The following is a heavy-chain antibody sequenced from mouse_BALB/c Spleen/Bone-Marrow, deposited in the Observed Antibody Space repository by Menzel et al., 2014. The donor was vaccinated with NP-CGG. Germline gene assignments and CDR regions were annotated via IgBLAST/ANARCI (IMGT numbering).Heavy chain of an antibody. Sequence: EVHLVESRGGLVQPGGSLKLSCAASGFDFSRYWMSWVRQAPGKGLEWIGEINPDSSTINYTPSLKDKFIISRDNAKNTLYLQMSKVRSEDTALYYCARLYYDYDDVFYLYFDVWGAGTTVTVSS. CDR1: GFDFSRYW. D-gene: IGHD2-4*01. J-gene: IGHJ1*01. V-gene: IGHV4-1*02. CDR3: ARLYYDYDDVFYLYFDV. CDR2: INPDSSTI.